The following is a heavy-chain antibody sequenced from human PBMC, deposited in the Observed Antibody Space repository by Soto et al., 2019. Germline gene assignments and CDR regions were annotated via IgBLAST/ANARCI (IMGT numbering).Heavy chain of an antibody. D-gene: IGHD1-20*01. J-gene: IGHJ6*02. Sequence: SGPTLVNPTQTLTLTRTFSGFSLSTSGMCVSWIRQPPGKALDWLALVDWDDDKYYSTSLKTRLTISKDTSKNQVVLTMTNMDPVDTATYYCARISITGMTNYFYGMDVWGQGTTVTVSS. CDR1: GFSLSTSGMC. CDR3: ARISITGMTNYFYGMDV. V-gene: IGHV2-70*01. CDR2: VDWDDDK.